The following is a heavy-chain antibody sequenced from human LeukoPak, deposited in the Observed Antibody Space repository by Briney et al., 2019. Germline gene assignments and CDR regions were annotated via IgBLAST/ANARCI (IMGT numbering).Heavy chain of an antibody. D-gene: IGHD3-3*01. J-gene: IGHJ4*02. CDR2: ISSSGTTI. V-gene: IGHV3-11*04. Sequence: NPGGSLRLSCAASGFNFSNYYMTWIRQAPGKGLEWVSFISSSGTTIYYADSVKGRFTIPRDNAKNSLYLQMNSLRAEDTAVYYCARSGGTGGVWGQGTLVTVSS. CDR1: GFNFSNYY. CDR3: ARSGGTGGV.